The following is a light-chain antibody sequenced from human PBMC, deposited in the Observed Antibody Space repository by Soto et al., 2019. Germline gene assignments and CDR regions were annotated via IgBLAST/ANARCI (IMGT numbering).Light chain of an antibody. CDR1: SSNIGNKY. Sequence: QSALTQPPSVSAAPGQKVTISCFGSSSNIGNKYVSWYQQFPGTAPKLLIYDDNKRPSGIPDRFSGSKSGTSATLGITGLQTGDEADYYCVTWDFRLNVWMFGGGTKLTVL. V-gene: IGLV1-51*02. CDR2: DDN. J-gene: IGLJ3*02. CDR3: VTWDFRLNVWM.